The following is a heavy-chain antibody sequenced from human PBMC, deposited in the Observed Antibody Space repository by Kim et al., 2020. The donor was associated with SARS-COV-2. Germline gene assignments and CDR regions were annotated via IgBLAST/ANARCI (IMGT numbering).Heavy chain of an antibody. Sequence: SETLSLTCTVSGGSISSSSYYWGWIRQPPGKGLEWIGSIYYSGSTYYNPSLKSRVTIYVDTSKNQFSLKLSSVTAADTAVYYCARHPLVVATISFDYWGQGTLVTVSS. CDR3: ARHPLVVATISFDY. CDR2: IYYSGST. D-gene: IGHD5-12*01. J-gene: IGHJ4*02. CDR1: GGSISSSSYY. V-gene: IGHV4-39*01.